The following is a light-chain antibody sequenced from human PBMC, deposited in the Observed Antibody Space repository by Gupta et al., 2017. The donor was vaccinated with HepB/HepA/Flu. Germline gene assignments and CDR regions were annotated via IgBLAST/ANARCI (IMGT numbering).Light chain of an antibody. CDR3: QQTDGTPYT. CDR2: RAF. Sequence: DIQMPQSPSSLSASVGDRVTITCRASQGISSSLSWYQQKPGTAPKLLIYRAFSLQSGVPSRFSGSGSGTDFTLTITRLQPEDSATYCCQQTDGTPYTFGQGSQLEIK. CDR1: QGISSS. J-gene: IGKJ2*01. V-gene: IGKV1-39*01.